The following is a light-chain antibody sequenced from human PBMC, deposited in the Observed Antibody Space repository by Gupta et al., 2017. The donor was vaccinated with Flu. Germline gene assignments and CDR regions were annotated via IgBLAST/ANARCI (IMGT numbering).Light chain of an antibody. J-gene: IGKJ5*01. CDR2: ETS. Sequence: DIVMTQTPLSLPVTPGQPASISCKSSQGLLHSDGETYLYWFLQKPGHPPKLLIHETSRRCSGVPDKFSGSGSGTAFTLKISRVEAEDVGLYYCRQSLELPITFGQGTLMEIK. CDR1: QGLLHSDGETY. V-gene: IGKV2D-29*01. CDR3: RQSLELPIT.